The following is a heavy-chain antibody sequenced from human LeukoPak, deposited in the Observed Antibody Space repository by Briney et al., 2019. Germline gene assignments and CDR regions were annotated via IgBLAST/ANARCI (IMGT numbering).Heavy chain of an antibody. CDR3: ARIVSSGWYYYMDV. V-gene: IGHV4-59*08. CDR2: IYYSGST. D-gene: IGHD6-19*01. J-gene: IGHJ6*03. Sequence: SETLSLTCTVSGGSISSYYWSWIRQPPGKGLEWIGYIYYSGSTNYNPSLKSRVTISVDTSKNQFSLKLSSVTAADTAVYYCARIVSSGWYYYMDVWGKGTTVTVSS. CDR1: GGSISSYY.